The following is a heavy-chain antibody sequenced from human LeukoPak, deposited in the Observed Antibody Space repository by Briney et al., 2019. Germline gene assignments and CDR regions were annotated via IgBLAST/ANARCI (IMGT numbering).Heavy chain of an antibody. Sequence: PSETLSLTCAVYGGSFSGYYWSWIRQPPGKGLEWIGEINHSGSTNYNPSLKSRGTISVDTSKNQFSLKLSSVTAPDTAVYYCARPGPLRYFDWPRFDPWGQGTLVTVSS. D-gene: IGHD3-9*01. V-gene: IGHV4-34*01. CDR2: INHSGST. CDR3: ARPGPLRYFDWPRFDP. J-gene: IGHJ5*02. CDR1: GGSFSGYY.